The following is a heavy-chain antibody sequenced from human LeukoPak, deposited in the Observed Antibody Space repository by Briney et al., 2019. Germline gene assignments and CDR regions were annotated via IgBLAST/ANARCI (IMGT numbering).Heavy chain of an antibody. J-gene: IGHJ5*02. CDR3: ARVYYASWSGQPLSQHWLDP. V-gene: IGHV3-11*04. D-gene: IGHD3-3*01. CDR1: GFTFRDYY. CDR2: IQSTGSST. Sequence: GGSLRLSCTASGFTFRDYYVTWIRQAPGKGLEWVSYIQSTGSSTAYADSVKGRFAISRDNAKNSLYLQMNGLRVEDTAIYYCARVYYASWSGQPLSQHWLDPWGQGTLVTVSS.